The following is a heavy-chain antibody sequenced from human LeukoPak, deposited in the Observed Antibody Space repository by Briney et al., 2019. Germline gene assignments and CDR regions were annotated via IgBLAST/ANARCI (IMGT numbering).Heavy chain of an antibody. CDR3: ARDPDSSSWYPHWFDP. V-gene: IGHV1-69*13. Sequence: SVKVSCKASGGTFSSYAISWVRQAPGQGLEWMGGIIPIFGTANYAQKFQGRVTITADGSTTTAYMELSSLRAEDTAVYYCARDPDSSSWYPHWFDPWGQGTLVTVSS. J-gene: IGHJ5*02. D-gene: IGHD6-13*01. CDR1: GGTFSSYA. CDR2: IIPIFGTA.